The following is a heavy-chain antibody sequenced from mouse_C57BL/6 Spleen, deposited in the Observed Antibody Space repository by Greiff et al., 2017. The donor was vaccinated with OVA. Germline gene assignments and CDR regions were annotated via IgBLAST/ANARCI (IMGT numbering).Heavy chain of an antibody. CDR3: ARSEGNYYYAMDY. Sequence: VKLQQPGAELVRPGSSVKLSCKASGYTFTSYWMHWVKQRPIQGLEWIGNIDPSDSETHYNQKFKDKATLTVDKSSSTAYMQLSSLTSEDSAVYYCARSEGNYYYAMDYGGQGTSVTVSS. J-gene: IGHJ4*01. V-gene: IGHV1-52*01. D-gene: IGHD2-1*01. CDR1: GYTFTSYW. CDR2: IDPSDSET.